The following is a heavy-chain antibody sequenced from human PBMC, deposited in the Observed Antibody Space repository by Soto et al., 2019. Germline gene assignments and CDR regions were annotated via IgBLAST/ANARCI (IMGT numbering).Heavy chain of an antibody. CDR3: ARGHRFVVVPAAPMTYWFDP. J-gene: IGHJ5*02. CDR2: MNPNSGNT. Sequence: ASVKVSCKASGYTFTIYDINWVRQATGQGLEWMGWMNPNSGNTGYAQKFQGRVTMTRNTSISTAYMELSSLRSEDTAVYYCARGHRFVVVPAAPMTYWFDPWGQGTLVTVSS. D-gene: IGHD2-2*01. V-gene: IGHV1-8*01. CDR1: GYTFTIYD.